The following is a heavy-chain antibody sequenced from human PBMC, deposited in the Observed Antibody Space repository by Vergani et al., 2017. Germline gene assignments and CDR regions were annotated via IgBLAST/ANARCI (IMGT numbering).Heavy chain of an antibody. CDR3: ARRNYYDSSGTPPLGAFDI. CDR2: IIPIFGTA. CDR1: GGTFSSYA. D-gene: IGHD3-22*01. V-gene: IGHV1-69*01. Sequence: QVQLVQSGAEVKKPGSSVKVSCKASGGTFSSYAISWVRQAPGQGLEWMGGIIPIFGTANYAQKFQGRVTITADESTSTAYMELSSLRSEDTAVYYCARRNYYDSSGTPPLGAFDIGSQGTMVTVSS. J-gene: IGHJ3*02.